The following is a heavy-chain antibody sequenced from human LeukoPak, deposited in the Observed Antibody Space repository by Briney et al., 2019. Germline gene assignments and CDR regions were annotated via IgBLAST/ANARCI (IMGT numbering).Heavy chain of an antibody. CDR2: ISSYNGNT. Sequence: ASVKVSCKASGYTFTSYGISWVRQAPGQGLEWMGWISSYNGNTHYAQKFQGRVTMTRDTSTSTVYMELSSLRSEDTAVYYCARSAYYYDSSGYYQHDAFDIWGQGTMVTVSS. CDR1: GYTFTSYG. J-gene: IGHJ3*02. D-gene: IGHD3-22*01. CDR3: ARSAYYYDSSGYYQHDAFDI. V-gene: IGHV1-18*01.